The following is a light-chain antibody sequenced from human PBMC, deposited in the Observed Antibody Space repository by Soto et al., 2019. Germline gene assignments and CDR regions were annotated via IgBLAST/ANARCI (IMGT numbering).Light chain of an antibody. CDR1: QGISSY. V-gene: IGKV1-8*01. CDR3: QQYDSYSLT. CDR2: DAS. J-gene: IGKJ4*01. Sequence: AIRMTQSPSSLSASTGDRVTITCRASQGISSYLAWYQQKPGKAPKLLIYDASSLESGVPSRFSGSGSGTEFTLTISSLQHDDFATYYCQQYDSYSLTFGGGTKVDIK.